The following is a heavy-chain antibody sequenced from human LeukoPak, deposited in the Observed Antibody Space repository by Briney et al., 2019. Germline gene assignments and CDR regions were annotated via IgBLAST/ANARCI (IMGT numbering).Heavy chain of an antibody. J-gene: IGHJ4*02. CDR1: GFTFSSYS. V-gene: IGHV3-21*01. D-gene: IGHD3-22*01. CDR3: ASEGYYDSSGYAYFDY. CDR2: ISSSSSYI. Sequence: PGGSLRLSCAASGFTFSSYSMNWVRQAPGKGLEWVSSISSSSSYIYYADSVKGRFTISRDNAKNSLYLQMNSLRAEDTAVYYCASEGYYDSSGYAYFDYWGQGTLVTVSS.